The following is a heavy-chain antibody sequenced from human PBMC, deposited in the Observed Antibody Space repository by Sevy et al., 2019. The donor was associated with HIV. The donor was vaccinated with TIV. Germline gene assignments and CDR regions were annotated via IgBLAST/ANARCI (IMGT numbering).Heavy chain of an antibody. CDR3: AGGAVVIGTAATPVLDF. CDR2: IYNNIGST. CDR1: DDSINSYY. D-gene: IGHD2-2*01. V-gene: IGHV4-4*09. Sequence: SETLSLTCSVSDDSINSYYWSWIRQPPGKGLEWIGYIYNNIGSTSYNPSLTSRVTISVDTSKNQFSLKLTSVTAADTAGYYCAGGAVVIGTAATPVLDFWGQGSLVTVSS. J-gene: IGHJ4*02.